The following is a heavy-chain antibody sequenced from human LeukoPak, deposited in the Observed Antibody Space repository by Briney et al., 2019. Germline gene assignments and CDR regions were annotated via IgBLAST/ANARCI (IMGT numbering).Heavy chain of an antibody. J-gene: IGHJ4*02. CDR1: GYTFTSYG. D-gene: IGHD4-23*01. CDR3: ARDVRVTPKRNPFDY. CDR2: ISAYNGNT. Sequence: ASVKVSCKASGYTFTSYGISWVRQAPGQGLEWMGWISAYNGNTNYAQKLQGRVTMTTDTSTSTAYMELRSLRSDDTAVYYCARDVRVTPKRNPFDYWGQGTLVTVSS. V-gene: IGHV1-18*01.